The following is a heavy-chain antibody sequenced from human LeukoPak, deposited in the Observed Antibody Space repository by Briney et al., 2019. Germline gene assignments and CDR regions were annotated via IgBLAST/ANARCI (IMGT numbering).Heavy chain of an antibody. J-gene: IGHJ1*01. CDR2: IYYSGST. CDR3: ARDQSAAYFQD. D-gene: IGHD2-15*01. V-gene: IGHV4-59*01. CDR1: GGSLRSYY. Sequence: PSETLSLTCTVSGGSLRSYYWSWIRQPPGKGLEWIVYIYYSGSTNHNPPLKSRVTISLDTSKNQFSLKLSSVTAADTAVYYCARDQSAAYFQDWGQGTLVTVSS.